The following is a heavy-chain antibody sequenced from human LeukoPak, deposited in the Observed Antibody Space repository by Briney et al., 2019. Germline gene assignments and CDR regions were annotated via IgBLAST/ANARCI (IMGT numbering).Heavy chain of an antibody. J-gene: IGHJ4*02. CDR3: ARVAEIQLWLRGAFDY. CDR1: GFTFSTYS. D-gene: IGHD5-18*01. CDR2: ISTGSSTI. Sequence: GSLRLSCAASGFTFSTYSMNWVRQAPGKGLEWVSFISTGSSTIYYADSVKGRLTISRDNAKNSLYLQMNSLRDEDTAVYYCARVAEIQLWLRGAFDYWGQGTLVTVSS. V-gene: IGHV3-48*02.